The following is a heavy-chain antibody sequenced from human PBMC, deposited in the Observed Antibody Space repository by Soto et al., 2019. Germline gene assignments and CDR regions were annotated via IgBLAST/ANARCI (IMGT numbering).Heavy chain of an antibody. CDR1: GFTFSSYA. CDR2: ISGSGGST. V-gene: IGHV3-23*01. D-gene: IGHD6-19*01. J-gene: IGHJ4*02. Sequence: PXGPLRLSCAASGFTFSSYAMSWVRQAPGKGLEWVSAISGSGGSTYYADSVKGRFTISRDNSKNTLYLQMNSLRAEDTAVYYCATDWAIAVAGDFDYWGQGTLVTVSS. CDR3: ATDWAIAVAGDFDY.